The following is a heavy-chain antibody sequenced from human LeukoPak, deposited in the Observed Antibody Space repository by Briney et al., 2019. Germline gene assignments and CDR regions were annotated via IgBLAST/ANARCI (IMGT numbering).Heavy chain of an antibody. Sequence: ASVKVSCKASRGTFSSYAISWVRQAPGQGLEWMGGIIPIFGTANYAQKFQGRVTITADESTSTAYMELSSLRSEDTAVYYCARDYTDYGGNSGYWGQGTLVTVSS. D-gene: IGHD4-23*01. V-gene: IGHV1-69*01. J-gene: IGHJ4*02. CDR3: ARDYTDYGGNSGY. CDR1: RGTFSSYA. CDR2: IIPIFGTA.